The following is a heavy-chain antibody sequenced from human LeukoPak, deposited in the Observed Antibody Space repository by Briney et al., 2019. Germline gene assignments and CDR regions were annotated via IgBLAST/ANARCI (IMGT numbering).Heavy chain of an antibody. Sequence: SQTLSLTCAISGDSVSSNSAAWNWIRQSPSRGLEWLGRTYYRSKWYNDYAVSVKSRITINPDTSKNQFSLQLNSVTPEDTAVYYCARRSGIYDSSGYYSHSYYFDYWGQGTLVTVSS. V-gene: IGHV6-1*01. CDR3: ARRSGIYDSSGYYSHSYYFDY. CDR1: GDSVSSNSAA. J-gene: IGHJ4*02. CDR2: TYYRSKWYN. D-gene: IGHD3-22*01.